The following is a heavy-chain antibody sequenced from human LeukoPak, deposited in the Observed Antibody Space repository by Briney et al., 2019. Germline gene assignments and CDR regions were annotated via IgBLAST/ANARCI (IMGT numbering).Heavy chain of an antibody. CDR2: INPNSGGT. CDR3: ARGDYYGSGSYSKRGPHYYYYMDV. V-gene: IGHV1-2*02. D-gene: IGHD3-10*01. Sequence: ASVKVSCKASGYTFTGYYMHWVRQAPGQGLEWMGWINPNSGGTNYAQKFQGRVTMTRDTSISTAYMELSRLRSDDTAVYYCARGDYYGSGSYSKRGPHYYYYMDVWGKGTTVTVSS. J-gene: IGHJ6*03. CDR1: GYTFTGYY.